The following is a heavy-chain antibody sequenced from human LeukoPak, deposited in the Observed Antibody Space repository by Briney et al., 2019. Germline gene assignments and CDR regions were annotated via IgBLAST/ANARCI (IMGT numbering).Heavy chain of an antibody. CDR1: GFTFSSYA. V-gene: IGHV3-23*01. J-gene: IGHJ6*02. CDR3: AKVQGGSGWYEESYYGMDV. Sequence: PGGSLRISCAASGFTFSSYAMSWVRQAPGKGLEWVSAISGSGGSTYYADPVKGRFTISRDNSKNTLYLQMNSLRAEDTAVYYCAKVQGGSGWYEESYYGMDVWGQGTTVTVSS. D-gene: IGHD6-19*01. CDR2: ISGSGGST.